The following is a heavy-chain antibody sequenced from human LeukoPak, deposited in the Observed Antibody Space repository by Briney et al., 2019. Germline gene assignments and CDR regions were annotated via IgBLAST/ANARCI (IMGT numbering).Heavy chain of an antibody. Sequence: SVKVSCKASGGTFSSYTISWVRQAPGQGLEWMGRIIPILGIANYAQKFQGRVTITAGKSTSTAYMELSSLRSEDTAVYYCAGETYDFWSGYLETQDYWGQGTLVTVSS. V-gene: IGHV1-69*02. CDR2: IIPILGIA. J-gene: IGHJ4*02. CDR1: GGTFSSYT. D-gene: IGHD3-3*01. CDR3: AGETYDFWSGYLETQDY.